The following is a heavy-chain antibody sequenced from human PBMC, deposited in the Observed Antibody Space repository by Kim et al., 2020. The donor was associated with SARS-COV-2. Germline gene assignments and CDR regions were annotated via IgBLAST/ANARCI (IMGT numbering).Heavy chain of an antibody. J-gene: IGHJ5*02. V-gene: IGHV3-21*01. D-gene: IGHD4-17*01. CDR3: ASRDYGDSRT. CDR2: ISSSSNYK. Sequence: GGSLRLSCAASGFTFSSYTMSWIRQAPGKGLEWVSSISSSSNYKYYAASVKGRFTISRDNAENSLSLQMDSLRAEDTAVYFCASRDYGDSRTWGQGTLVTVSS. CDR1: GFTFSSYT.